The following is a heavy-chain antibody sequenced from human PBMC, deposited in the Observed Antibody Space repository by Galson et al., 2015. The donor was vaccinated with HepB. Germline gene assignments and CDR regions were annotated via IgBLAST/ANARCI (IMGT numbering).Heavy chain of an antibody. D-gene: IGHD4-11*01. CDR3: AKGAYSNILMAGGWFDP. CDR1: GFTFSASG. Sequence: SLRLSCAASGFTFSASGMHWVRQAPGKGPECVAGISHDGANRYQADSVKGRFTVSRDNSENTLFLEMNSLRAEDTAVYYCAKGAYSNILMAGGWFDPWGQGTAVIVSS. J-gene: IGHJ5*02. V-gene: IGHV3-30*18. CDR2: ISHDGANR.